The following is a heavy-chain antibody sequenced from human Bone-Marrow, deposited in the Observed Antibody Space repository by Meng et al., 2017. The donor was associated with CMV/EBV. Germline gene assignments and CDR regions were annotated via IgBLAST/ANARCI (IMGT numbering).Heavy chain of an antibody. CDR3: ARDWEPYDVVTGYHYLDY. J-gene: IGHJ4*02. Sequence: ASVKVSCKASGYTFTGYYMHWVRQAPGQGLEWMGWINPNSGGTNYAQKFQGRVTMTRDTSISTAYMELRSLRSDDTAVYYCARDWEPYDVVTGYHYLDYWGQGTLVTVSS. V-gene: IGHV1-2*02. CDR1: GYTFTGYY. D-gene: IGHD3-9*01. CDR2: INPNSGGT.